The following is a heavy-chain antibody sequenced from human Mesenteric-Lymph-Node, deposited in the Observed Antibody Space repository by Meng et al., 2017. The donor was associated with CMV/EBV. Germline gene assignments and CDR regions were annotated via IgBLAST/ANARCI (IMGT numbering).Heavy chain of an antibody. V-gene: IGHV3-15*01. CDR1: GFTFKNAW. CDR2: VKSKIDGETT. D-gene: IGHD6-6*01. J-gene: IGHJ3*01. Sequence: GGSLRLSCEASGFTFKNAWMSWVRQAPGKGLEWVGRVKSKIDGETTDFAAPVTGRFTISRDDSKDTVYLQMNRLKSEDTAGYYCTREFPLESTRPGGGGGGLLYFSLSQTIFDV. CDR3: TREFPLESTRPGGGGGGLLYFSLSQTIFDV.